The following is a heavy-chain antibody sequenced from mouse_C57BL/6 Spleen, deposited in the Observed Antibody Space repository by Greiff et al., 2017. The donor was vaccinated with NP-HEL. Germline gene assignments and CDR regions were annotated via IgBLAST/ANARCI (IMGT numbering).Heavy chain of an antibody. Sequence: VQLQQPGAELVKPGASVKLSCKASGYTFTSYWMHWVKQRPGQGLECPVLIPPNLVSTTYNEPFKSHATLTVDKSSSTAYMQLSSLTSEDSAVYYCAREDYYGSIWFAYWGQGTLVTVSA. J-gene: IGHJ3*01. CDR2: IPPNLVST. CDR1: GYTFTSYW. CDR3: AREDYYGSIWFAY. V-gene: IGHV1-64*01. D-gene: IGHD1-1*01.